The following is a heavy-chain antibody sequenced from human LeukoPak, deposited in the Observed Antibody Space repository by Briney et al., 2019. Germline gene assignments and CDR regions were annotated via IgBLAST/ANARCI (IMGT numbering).Heavy chain of an antibody. J-gene: IGHJ4*02. CDR1: GGSISSGGYY. Sequence: PSQTLSLTCTVSGGSISSGGYYWSWIRQHPGKGLEWIGYIYYSGSTYYHPSLKSRVTISVDTSKNQFSLKLSSVTAADTAVYYCARDRCSGGSCYYFDYWGQGTLVTVSS. CDR3: ARDRCSGGSCYYFDY. V-gene: IGHV4-31*03. D-gene: IGHD2-15*01. CDR2: IYYSGST.